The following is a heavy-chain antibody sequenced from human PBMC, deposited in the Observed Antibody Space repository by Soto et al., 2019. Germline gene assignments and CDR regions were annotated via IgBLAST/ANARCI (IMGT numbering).Heavy chain of an antibody. J-gene: IGHJ6*03. CDR1: GGSISSYY. CDR3: ARQSPTRRYYYYMDV. Sequence: TCTVSGGSISSYYWSWIRQPPGKGLEWIGYIYYSGSTNYNPSLKSRVTISVDTSKNQFSLKLSSVTAADTAVYYCARQSPTRRYYYYMDVWGKGTTVTVSS. CDR2: IYYSGST. V-gene: IGHV4-59*08.